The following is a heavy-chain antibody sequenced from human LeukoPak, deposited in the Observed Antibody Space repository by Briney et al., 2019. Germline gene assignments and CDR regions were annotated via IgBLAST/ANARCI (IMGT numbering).Heavy chain of an antibody. J-gene: IGHJ4*02. CDR1: GFTFSDYY. V-gene: IGHV3-11*01. CDR2: ISSSGSTI. D-gene: IGHD3-3*01. CDR3: ARERSRDFWSGYYPGDY. Sequence: GGSLRLSCAASGFTFSDYYMSWICQAPGKGLEWVSYISSSGSTIYYADSVKGRFTISRDNAKNSLYLQMNSLRAEDTVVYYCARERSRDFWSGYYPGDYWGQGTLVTVSS.